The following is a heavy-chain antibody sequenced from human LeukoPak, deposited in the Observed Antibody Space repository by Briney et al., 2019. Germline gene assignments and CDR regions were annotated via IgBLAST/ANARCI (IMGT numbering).Heavy chain of an antibody. V-gene: IGHV3-43*02. Sequence: GGSLRLSCAASGFTFDDYVMHWVRQVPGKGLEWVSLISGDGGSTYYADSVKGRFTISRDNNKNSLFLQMNSLTTEDTALYFCVKDHYCSGGSCYSPFDYWGQGNLVTVSS. CDR2: ISGDGGST. J-gene: IGHJ4*02. CDR1: GFTFDDYV. CDR3: VKDHYCSGGSCYSPFDY. D-gene: IGHD2-15*01.